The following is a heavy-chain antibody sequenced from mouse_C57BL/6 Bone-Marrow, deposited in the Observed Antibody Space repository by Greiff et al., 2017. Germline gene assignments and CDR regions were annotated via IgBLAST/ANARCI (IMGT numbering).Heavy chain of an antibody. D-gene: IGHD2-4*01. Sequence: DVMLVESGGGLVKPGGSLKLSCAASGFTFSDYGMHWVRQAPEKGLEWVAYISSGSSTIYYADTVKGRFTISRDNAKNTLFLQMTSLRSEDTAMYYCAKGYDYDGTDWYFDVWGTGTTVTVSS. J-gene: IGHJ1*03. CDR3: AKGYDYDGTDWYFDV. V-gene: IGHV5-17*01. CDR1: GFTFSDYG. CDR2: ISSGSSTI.